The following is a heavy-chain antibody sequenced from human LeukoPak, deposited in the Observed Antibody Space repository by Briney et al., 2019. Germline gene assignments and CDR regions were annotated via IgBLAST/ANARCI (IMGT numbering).Heavy chain of an antibody. Sequence: SETLSLTCTVSGGSNSGHYWNWIRQPPGKGLEWIGYIYYSGTIKYNPSLKSRVTISVDTSKNQFSLKLNSLTAADTAVYYCARGEDFKSSRFDPWGQGILVTVSS. D-gene: IGHD1-26*01. V-gene: IGHV4-59*11. CDR2: IYYSGTI. CDR1: GGSNSGHY. CDR3: ARGEDFKSSRFDP. J-gene: IGHJ5*02.